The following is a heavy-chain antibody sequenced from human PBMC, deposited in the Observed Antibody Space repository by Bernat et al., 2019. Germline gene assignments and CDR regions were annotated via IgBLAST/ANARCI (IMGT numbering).Heavy chain of an antibody. CDR2: IKSKTDGGTT. D-gene: IGHD1-26*01. CDR1: GFTFSNAW. J-gene: IGHJ4*02. CDR3: TTDSVGAMSPFDY. Sequence: EVQLVESGGGLVKPGGSLRLSCAASGFTFSNAWMSWVRQAPGKGLEWVGRIKSKTDGGTTDYAAPVKDRFTISRDDSKNTLYLQMNSLKTEDTAVYYCTTDSVGAMSPFDYWGQGTLVTVSS. V-gene: IGHV3-15*01.